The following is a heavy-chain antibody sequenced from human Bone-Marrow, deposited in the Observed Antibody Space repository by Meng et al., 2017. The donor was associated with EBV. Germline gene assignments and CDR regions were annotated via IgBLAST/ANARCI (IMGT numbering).Heavy chain of an antibody. Sequence: QVEVVEAGGGGEEPGASVDVSCKASGGAFRYSAISWVRQAPGPGLEWMGGLIPDFGTPDYAPNYQDRVTITADESTSTAYMELNSLTTEDTAIYYCARESGRGYTPDFWGQGTLVTVSS. CDR2: LIPDFGTP. CDR3: ARESGRGYTPDF. D-gene: IGHD3-10*01. CDR1: GGAFRYSA. J-gene: IGHJ4*02. V-gene: IGHV1-69*01.